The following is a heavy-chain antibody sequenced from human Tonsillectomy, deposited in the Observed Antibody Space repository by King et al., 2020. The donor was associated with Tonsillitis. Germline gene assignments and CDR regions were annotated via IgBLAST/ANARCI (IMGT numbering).Heavy chain of an antibody. J-gene: IGHJ5*02. D-gene: IGHD3-3*01. Sequence: QLQESGPGLVKPSETLSLTCTVSGGSISSSSYYWGWIRQPPGKGLEWIGSIYYSGSTYYNPSLKSRVTISVDTSKNQFSLKLSSVTAADTAVYYCARVQYYYFWSGYQPKNWFDPWGQGTMVTVSS. V-gene: IGHV4-39*07. CDR2: IYYSGST. CDR1: GGSISSSSYY. CDR3: ARVQYYYFWSGYQPKNWFDP.